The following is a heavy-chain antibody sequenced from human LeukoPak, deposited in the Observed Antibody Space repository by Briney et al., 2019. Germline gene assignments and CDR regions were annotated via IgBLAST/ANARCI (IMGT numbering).Heavy chain of an antibody. D-gene: IGHD6-19*01. CDR3: ARGRGQWLVPLDY. V-gene: IGHV4-34*01. J-gene: IGHJ4*02. Sequence: SETLSLTCAVYGGSFSGYYWSWIRQPPGKGLEWIGEINHSGSTNYNPSLKSRVTISVDTSKNQFSLKLSSVTAADTAVYYRARGRGQWLVPLDYWGQGTLVTVSS. CDR2: INHSGST. CDR1: GGSFSGYY.